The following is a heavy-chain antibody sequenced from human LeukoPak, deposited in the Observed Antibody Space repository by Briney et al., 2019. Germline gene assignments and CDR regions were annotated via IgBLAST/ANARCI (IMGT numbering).Heavy chain of an antibody. CDR1: VFSFGDYA. CDR2: IRSKVHGGTT. Sequence: PGGSLRLSCIASVFSFGDYAMNWFRPAPGRGVGWVSFIRSKVHGGTTEYAPSVRGRFTISRDDSKSIAYLQMSSLKTEDTAVYYCTRESGWTDYKNHAFNIWGQGTMVTVSS. V-gene: IGHV3-49*03. D-gene: IGHD4-11*01. J-gene: IGHJ3*02. CDR3: TRESGWTDYKNHAFNI.